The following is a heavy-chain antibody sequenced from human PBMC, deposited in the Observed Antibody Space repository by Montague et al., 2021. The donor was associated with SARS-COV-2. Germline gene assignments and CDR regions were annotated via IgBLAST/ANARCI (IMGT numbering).Heavy chain of an antibody. J-gene: IGHJ4*02. CDR1: GFTFDDFA. D-gene: IGHD3-10*01. Sequence: SLRLSCAASGFTFDDFAMHWVRQAPGKGLEWVSSTSWDGGVEGYADSVKGRFTISRDNARNSLYLQMNSLRPDDTAFYYCAKGRHGSGTYYSDSWGQGTLVTVSS. CDR2: TSWDGGVE. V-gene: IGHV3-9*01. CDR3: AKGRHGSGTYYSDS.